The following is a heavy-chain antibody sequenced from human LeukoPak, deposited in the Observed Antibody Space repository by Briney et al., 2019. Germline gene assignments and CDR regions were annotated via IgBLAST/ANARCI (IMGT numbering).Heavy chain of an antibody. V-gene: IGHV1-69*13. CDR1: GYTFTGYY. CDR3: AREASSTWYAMFDF. D-gene: IGHD6-13*01. J-gene: IGHJ4*02. Sequence: SVKVSCKASGYTFTGYYMHWVRQAPGQGLEWMGTIIPIFGTTNYAPKFQGRVSITADESTNTAFMELSSLTSEDTAFYFCAREASSTWYAMFDFWGQGTLVTVSS. CDR2: IIPIFGTT.